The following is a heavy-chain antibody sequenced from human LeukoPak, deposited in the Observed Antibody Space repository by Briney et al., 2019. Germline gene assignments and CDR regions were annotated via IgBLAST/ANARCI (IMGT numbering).Heavy chain of an antibody. CDR3: ARCRDGYNFDY. V-gene: IGHV4-30-4*01. Sequence: KPSETLFLTCTVSGGSISSGDYYWSWIRQPPGKGLEWIGYIYYSGSTYYNPSLKSRVTISVDTSKNQFSLKLSSVTAADTAVYYCARCRDGYNFDYWGQGTLVTVSS. CDR1: GGSISSGDYY. D-gene: IGHD5-24*01. J-gene: IGHJ4*02. CDR2: IYYSGST.